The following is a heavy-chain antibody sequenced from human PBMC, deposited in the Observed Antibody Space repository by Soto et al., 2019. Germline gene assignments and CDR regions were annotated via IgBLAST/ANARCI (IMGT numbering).Heavy chain of an antibody. CDR2: ISYDGSNK. D-gene: IGHD3-22*01. J-gene: IGHJ4*02. V-gene: IGHV3-30-3*01. CDR1: GFTFSSYA. Sequence: SLRLSCAASGFTFSSYAMHWVRQAPGKGLEWVAVISYDGSNKYYADSVKGRFTISRDNSKNTLYLQMNSLRAEDTAVYYCARELSSGYYYGYWGQGTLVTVSS. CDR3: ARELSSGYYYGY.